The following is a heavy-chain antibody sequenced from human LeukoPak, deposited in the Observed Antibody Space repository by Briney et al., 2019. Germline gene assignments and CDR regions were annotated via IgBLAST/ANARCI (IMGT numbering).Heavy chain of an antibody. CDR1: GFAFEDYS. D-gene: IGHD3-3*01. CDR3: ARAILEWLKDY. J-gene: IGHJ4*02. CDR2: ISWNSENI. V-gene: IGHV3-9*01. Sequence: GGSLRLSCEASGFAFEDYSMHWVRQVPGKGLQWVSGISWNSENIVYADSVKGRFTISRDNAKNSLYLQMNSLRAEDTAVYYCARAILEWLKDYWGQGTLVTVSS.